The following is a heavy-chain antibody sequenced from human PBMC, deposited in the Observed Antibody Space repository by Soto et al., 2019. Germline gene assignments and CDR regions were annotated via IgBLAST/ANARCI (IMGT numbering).Heavy chain of an antibody. CDR2: ISGSGGST. Sequence: GGSLRLSCAASGFTFSSYAMSWVHQAPGKGLEWVSAISGSGGSTYYADSVKGRFTISRDNSKNTLYLQMNSLRAEDTAVYYCAKTIGYCSGGSCYKYYYYGMDVWGQGTTVTVSS. J-gene: IGHJ6*02. D-gene: IGHD2-15*01. V-gene: IGHV3-23*01. CDR3: AKTIGYCSGGSCYKYYYYGMDV. CDR1: GFTFSSYA.